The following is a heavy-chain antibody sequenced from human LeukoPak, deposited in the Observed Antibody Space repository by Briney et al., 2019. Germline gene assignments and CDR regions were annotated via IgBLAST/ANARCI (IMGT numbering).Heavy chain of an antibody. D-gene: IGHD5-12*01. Sequence: PGGSLRLSCAASGFTFSNYAMSWVRQPPGKWLEWVSAISGSGDRTYSADSVKGRFTISRDNSKNTLYLQMNSLRAEDTAVYYCAKPFYSGYDSHFDYWGQGTLVTVSS. CDR3: AKPFYSGYDSHFDY. CDR1: GFTFSNYA. J-gene: IGHJ4*02. CDR2: ISGSGDRT. V-gene: IGHV3-23*01.